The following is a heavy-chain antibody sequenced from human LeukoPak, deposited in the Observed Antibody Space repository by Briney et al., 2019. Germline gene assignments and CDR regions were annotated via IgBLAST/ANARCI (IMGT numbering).Heavy chain of an antibody. CDR1: GGSISSYY. J-gene: IGHJ4*02. D-gene: IGHD6-19*01. CDR2: IYYSGST. V-gene: IGHV4-59*08. Sequence: SETLSLTCTVSGGSISSYYWSWIRQPPGKGLEWIGYIYYSGSTYYNPSLKSRVTISLDTSKNQFSLKLSSVTAADTAVYYCARAAVAGVYFDYWGQGTLVSASS. CDR3: ARAAVAGVYFDY.